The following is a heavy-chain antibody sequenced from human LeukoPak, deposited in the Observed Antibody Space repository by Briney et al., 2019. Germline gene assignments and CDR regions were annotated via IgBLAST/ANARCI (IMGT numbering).Heavy chain of an antibody. Sequence: ASVKVSCTASGYTFTVHYMHWVRQAPGQGLEWMGWINPKNAGTNYAQKFQGRVTMTRDTSTGTVYMELSRLRSDDTAVYYCARTLYIAAAPGGFDYWGQGTLVTVSS. J-gene: IGHJ4*02. CDR1: GYTFTVHY. CDR3: ARTLYIAAAPGGFDY. V-gene: IGHV1-2*02. CDR2: INPKNAGT. D-gene: IGHD6-13*01.